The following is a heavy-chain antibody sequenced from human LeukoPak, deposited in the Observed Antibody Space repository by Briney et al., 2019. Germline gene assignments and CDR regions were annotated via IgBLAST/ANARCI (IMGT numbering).Heavy chain of an antibody. V-gene: IGHV3-23*01. Sequence: GGSLRLSCAASGFTFNSYAMSWVRQAPGKGLEWVSAISGSGGSTYFADSVEGRFTISRDNAKNSLYLQMNSLRVEDTAVYYCARDGYGALRFDCWGQGTLVTASS. J-gene: IGHJ4*02. CDR2: ISGSGGST. D-gene: IGHD4/OR15-4a*01. CDR1: GFTFNSYA. CDR3: ARDGYGALRFDC.